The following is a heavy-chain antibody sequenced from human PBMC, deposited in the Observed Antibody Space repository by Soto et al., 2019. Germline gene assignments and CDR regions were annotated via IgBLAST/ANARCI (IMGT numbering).Heavy chain of an antibody. CDR1: GGDFKTYG. D-gene: IGHD3-10*01. J-gene: IGHJ6*02. CDR2: IIPIFGTA. CDR3: ARDRESAMARGHGASLYYYPMDV. Sequence: QVHLVQSGAEVKKPGSSVKVSCKASGGDFKTYGINWVRQAPGEGLDWMGGIIPIFGTANYAQKFQGRVTIIADESTSTAYIELSSLRSEDTAVYYFARDRESAMARGHGASLYYYPMDVGGQGTTVTVSS. V-gene: IGHV1-69*19.